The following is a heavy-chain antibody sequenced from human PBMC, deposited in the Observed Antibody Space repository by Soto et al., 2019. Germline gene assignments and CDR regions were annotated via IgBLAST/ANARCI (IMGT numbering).Heavy chain of an antibody. D-gene: IGHD2-2*01. CDR1: GGTFSSYT. CDR3: ARDRYCSSTSCYGEGWFDP. J-gene: IGHJ5*02. CDR2: IIPILGIA. Sequence: ASVKVSCKASGGTFSSYTISWVRQAPGQGLEWMGRIIPILGIANYAQKFQGRVTITADKSTSTAYMELSSLRSEDTAVYYCARDRYCSSTSCYGEGWFDPWGQGTLVTVSS. V-gene: IGHV1-69*04.